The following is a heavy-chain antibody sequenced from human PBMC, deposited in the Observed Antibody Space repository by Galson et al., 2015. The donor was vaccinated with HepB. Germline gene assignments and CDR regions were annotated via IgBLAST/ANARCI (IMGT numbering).Heavy chain of an antibody. CDR3: AKDFYDSTGYHLTGPFDY. CDR1: GFTFSNYG. Sequence: SLRLSCAASGFTFSNYGMHWVRQAPGKGLEWVAITSSDGSKKLYADSVKGRITISRDNSKNTLYLQMSSLRAEDTAVYYCAKDFYDSTGYHLTGPFDYWGQGTLVTVSP. CDR2: TSSDGSKK. J-gene: IGHJ4*02. D-gene: IGHD3-22*01. V-gene: IGHV3-30*18.